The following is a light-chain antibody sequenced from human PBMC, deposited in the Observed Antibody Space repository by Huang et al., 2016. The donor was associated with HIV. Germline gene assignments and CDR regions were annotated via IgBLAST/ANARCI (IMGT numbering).Light chain of an antibody. J-gene: IGKJ4*01. CDR3: QQYGSSPLT. V-gene: IGKV3-20*01. Sequence: EIVLTQSPGTLSLSPGESATFSCRASRSVSSSSLAWYQQRPGHAPRLLIYGASSRATGLPDRFSGIGSGTDFTLTISRLEPEDFAVYYCQQYGSSPLTFGGGTKVEIK. CDR2: GAS. CDR1: RSVSSSS.